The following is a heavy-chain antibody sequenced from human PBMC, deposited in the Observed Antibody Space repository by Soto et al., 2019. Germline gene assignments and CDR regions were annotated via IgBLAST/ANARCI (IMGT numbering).Heavy chain of an antibody. CDR2: IIPIFGTA. J-gene: IGHJ4*02. D-gene: IGHD5-12*01. CDR3: ARVRDGYNPPSFDY. Sequence: SVKVSCKASGGTFSSYAISWVRQAPGQGLEWMGGIIPIFGTANYAQKFQGRVTITADESTSTAYMELSSLRSEDTAVYYCARVRDGYNPPSFDYWGQGTLVTVSS. V-gene: IGHV1-69*13. CDR1: GGTFSSYA.